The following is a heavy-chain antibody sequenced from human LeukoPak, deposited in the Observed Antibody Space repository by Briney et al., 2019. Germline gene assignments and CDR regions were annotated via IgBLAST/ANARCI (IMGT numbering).Heavy chain of an antibody. CDR1: GGSISSYY. J-gene: IGHJ4*02. CDR3: ARGDYYGSGSYPHLFDY. V-gene: IGHV4-59*01. D-gene: IGHD3-10*01. CDR2: IYYSGST. Sequence: SETLSLTCTVSGGSISSYYWSWIRQPPGKGLEWIGYIYYSGSTNYNPSLKSRVTISVDASKNQFSLKLSSVTAADTAVYYCARGDYYGSGSYPHLFDYWGQGTLVTVSS.